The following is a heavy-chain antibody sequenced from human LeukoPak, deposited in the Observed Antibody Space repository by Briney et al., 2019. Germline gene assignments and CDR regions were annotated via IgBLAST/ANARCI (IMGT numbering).Heavy chain of an antibody. CDR2: ISYDGSNK. CDR3: ARSGYSGYDSDFDY. V-gene: IGHV3-30*04. D-gene: IGHD5-12*01. J-gene: IGHJ4*02. CDR1: GFTFSSYA. Sequence: GGSLRLSCAASGFTFSSYAMHWVRQAPGKGLEWVAVISYDGSNKYYADSVKGRFTISRDNAKNSLYLQMNSLRAEDTAVYYCARSGYSGYDSDFDYWGQGTLVTVSS.